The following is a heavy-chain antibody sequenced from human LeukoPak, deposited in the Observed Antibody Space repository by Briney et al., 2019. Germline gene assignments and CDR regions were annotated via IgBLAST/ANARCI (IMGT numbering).Heavy chain of an antibody. CDR3: AREGDVLRYFDWPLDY. CDR2: ISSYSAKT. D-gene: IGHD3-9*01. CDR1: GYTFTGYY. Sequence: ASVKVSCKASGYTFTGYYMHWVRQAPGQGLEWMGWISSYSAKTIYAQKLQGRVTMTTDTSTSTAYMDLRSLTSDDTAVYYCAREGDVLRYFDWPLDYWGQGTLITVSS. J-gene: IGHJ4*02. V-gene: IGHV1-18*04.